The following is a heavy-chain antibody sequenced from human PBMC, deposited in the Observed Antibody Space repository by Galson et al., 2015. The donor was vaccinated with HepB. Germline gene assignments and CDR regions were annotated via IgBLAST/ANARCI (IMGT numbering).Heavy chain of an antibody. CDR2: VLSSGSA. V-gene: IGHV4-39*07. Sequence: RQPPGKGLEWIGSVLSSGSAYYKSSLRSRISVSLDTSKNQFSLSLRSVTAADTAVYYCARLRFERWLQGRGLVDSWGQGTLVTVSS. CDR3: ARLRFERWLQGRGLVDS. J-gene: IGHJ4*02. D-gene: IGHD5-24*01.